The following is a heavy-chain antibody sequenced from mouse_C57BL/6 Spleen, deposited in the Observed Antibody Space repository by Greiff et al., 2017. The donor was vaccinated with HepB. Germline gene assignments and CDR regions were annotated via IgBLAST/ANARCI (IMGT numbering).Heavy chain of an antibody. J-gene: IGHJ3*01. V-gene: IGHV1-82*01. D-gene: IGHD3-2*02. CDR1: GYAFSSSW. CDR3: ARTAQATSSWFAY. Sequence: QVQLQHSGPELVKPGASVKISCKASGYAFSSSWMNWVKQRPGKGLEWIGRIYPGDGDTNYNGKFKGKATLTADKSSSTAYMQLSSLTSEDSAVYFCARTAQATSSWFAYWGQGTLVTVSA. CDR2: IYPGDGDT.